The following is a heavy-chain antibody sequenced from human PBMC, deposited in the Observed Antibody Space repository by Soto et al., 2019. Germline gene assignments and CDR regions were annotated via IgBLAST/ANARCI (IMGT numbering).Heavy chain of an antibody. J-gene: IGHJ5*02. Sequence: PSQTLSLTCVISGDSVSSNTASWNWIRQSPSRGLEWLGRTYFRSKWYNDHAVSVKSRIIINPDTSNNQFSLQLNSVTPEDTAVYFCAKGDNLGPKTGYAFDPWGQGIMVTVSS. CDR3: AKGDNLGPKTGYAFDP. D-gene: IGHD5-12*01. CDR2: TYFRSKWYN. V-gene: IGHV6-1*01. CDR1: GDSVSSNTAS.